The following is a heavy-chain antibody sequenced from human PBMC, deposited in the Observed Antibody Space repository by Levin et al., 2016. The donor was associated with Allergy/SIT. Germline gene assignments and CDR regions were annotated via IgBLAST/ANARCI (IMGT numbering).Heavy chain of an antibody. J-gene: IGHJ4*02. CDR2: IYYSGTT. CDR1: GASISSYY. D-gene: IGHD5-18*01. V-gene: IGHV4-59*12. CDR3: ARDSGYGYLYYFDY. Sequence: SETLSLTCTVSGASISSYYWSWIRQPPGKGLEWIGYIYYSGTTNYNPSLKSRVTMSVDTSKNQFSLKLSSVTAADTAVYYCARDSGYGYLYYFDYWGQGTLVTVSS.